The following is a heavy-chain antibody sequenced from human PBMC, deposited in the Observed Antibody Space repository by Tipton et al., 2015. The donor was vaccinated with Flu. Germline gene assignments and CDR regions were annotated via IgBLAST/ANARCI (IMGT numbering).Heavy chain of an antibody. V-gene: IGHV4-4*07. J-gene: IGHJ4*02. CDR1: GDSISSYY. D-gene: IGHD3-16*02. CDR2: IYTSGST. CDR3: ARDYLLGDLSFFDN. Sequence: LILSCTVSGDSISSYYWSWIRQPAGKGLEWIGRIYTSGSTNYNASLKSRVTMSVDTSKNQFSLKLSSVTVADTAVYYCARDYLLGDLSFFDNWGQGTLVTVSS.